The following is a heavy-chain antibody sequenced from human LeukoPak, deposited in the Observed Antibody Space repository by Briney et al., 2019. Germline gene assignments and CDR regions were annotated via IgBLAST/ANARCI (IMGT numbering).Heavy chain of an antibody. CDR3: AKDLGELIPFDI. Sequence: GGSLRLSCAASGLTFNYYWLTWVRQAPGKGLEWVAFIRYDGSNKYYADSVKGRFTISRDNSKNTLYLQMNSLRAEDTAVYYCAKDLGELIPFDIWGQGTMVTVSS. J-gene: IGHJ3*02. D-gene: IGHD3-10*01. CDR1: GLTFNYYW. CDR2: IRYDGSNK. V-gene: IGHV3-30*02.